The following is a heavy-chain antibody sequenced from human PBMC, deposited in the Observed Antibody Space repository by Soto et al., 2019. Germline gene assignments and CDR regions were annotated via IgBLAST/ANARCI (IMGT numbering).Heavy chain of an antibody. J-gene: IGHJ6*02. V-gene: IGHV2-5*02. CDR3: AYLPCSGGSCYWFSFSGMDV. CDR2: SYWDDDK. CDR1: GFSLRTSGVG. Sequence: ITLKESGPTLVKPTQTLTLTCTCSGFSLRTSGVGVAWVRQPPGKALEWLALSYWDDDKRYRPSLESRLTITKDTSKNQVVLTMTNMDSVDTATYYCAYLPCSGGSCYWFSFSGMDVWGQGTTVTVSS. D-gene: IGHD2-15*01.